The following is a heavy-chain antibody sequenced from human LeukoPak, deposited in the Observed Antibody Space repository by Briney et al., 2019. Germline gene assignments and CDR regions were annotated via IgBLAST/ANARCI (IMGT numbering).Heavy chain of an antibody. V-gene: IGHV3-48*03. D-gene: IGHD6-6*01. J-gene: IGHJ4*02. Sequence: GGSLRLSCEASAFXXSXXEMXWVXXXPGXXXXXXSFMSSXGITXFYADSVKGRFTISRDNARNSLYLQMNSLRAEDTAVYYCVRAAARLFDYWGQGTLVTVSS. CDR2: MSSXGITX. CDR3: VRAAARLFDY. CDR1: AFXXSXXE.